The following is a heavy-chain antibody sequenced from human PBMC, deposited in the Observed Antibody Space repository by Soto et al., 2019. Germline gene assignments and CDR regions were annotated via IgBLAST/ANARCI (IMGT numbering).Heavy chain of an antibody. Sequence: QVQLQESGPGLVKPSQTLSLTCTVSGGSINTYNNYWSWIRQPPGKGLEWIGYVYYSGSTHYNPSLKSRATWPKDPSKTSFSRNLTFVIAANTAVNYCVREIIDSLDISVYPDSWGQGPRFTVS. CDR2: VYYSGST. J-gene: IGHJ4*02. CDR1: GGSINTYNNY. V-gene: IGHV4-30-4*01. D-gene: IGHD3-3*02. CDR3: VREIIDSLDISVYPDS.